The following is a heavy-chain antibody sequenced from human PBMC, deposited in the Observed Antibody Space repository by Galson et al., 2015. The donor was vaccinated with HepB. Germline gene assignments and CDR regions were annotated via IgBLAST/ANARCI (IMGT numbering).Heavy chain of an antibody. V-gene: IGHV1-69*04. D-gene: IGHD5-12*01. CDR1: GGTFSSYA. CDR2: IIPILGIA. J-gene: IGHJ4*02. CDR3: ARRLSDSGYEYYFDY. Sequence: SVKVSCKAYGGTFSSYAISWVRQAPGQGLEWMGRIIPILGIANYAQKFQGRVTITADKSTSTAYMELSSLRSEDTAVYYCARRLSDSGYEYYFDYWGQGTLVTASS.